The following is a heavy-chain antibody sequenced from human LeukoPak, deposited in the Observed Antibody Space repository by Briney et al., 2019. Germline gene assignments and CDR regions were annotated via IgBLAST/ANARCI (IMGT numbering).Heavy chain of an antibody. V-gene: IGHV4-39*07. CDR2: IYYSGST. J-gene: IGHJ4*02. Sequence: SETLSLTCTVSGGSISSSSYYWGWIRQPPGKGLEWIGSIYYSGSTYYNPSLKSRVTISVDTSKNQFSLKLSSVTAADTAVYYCARVRKTGDPSPRTYYFDYWGQGTLVTVSS. CDR3: ARVRKTGDPSPRTYYFDY. CDR1: GGSISSSSYY.